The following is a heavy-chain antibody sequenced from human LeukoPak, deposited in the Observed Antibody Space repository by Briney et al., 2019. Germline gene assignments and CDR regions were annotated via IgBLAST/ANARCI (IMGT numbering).Heavy chain of an antibody. Sequence: SETLSLTCTVSGGSISSYYWSWIRQSAGKGLEWIGRIYTSGSTNYNPSLKSRVTMSVDTSKNQFSLKLSSVTAADTAVYYCAREGVIAARPELNWFDPWGQGTLVTVSS. J-gene: IGHJ5*02. CDR3: AREGVIAARPELNWFDP. CDR1: GGSISSYY. D-gene: IGHD6-6*01. CDR2: IYTSGST. V-gene: IGHV4-4*07.